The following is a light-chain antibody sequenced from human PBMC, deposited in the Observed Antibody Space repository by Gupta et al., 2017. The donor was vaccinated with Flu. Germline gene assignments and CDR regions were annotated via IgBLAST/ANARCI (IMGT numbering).Light chain of an antibody. Sequence: EIVMTQSPATRSVSPGERATLSCRASQSVSSNLAWYQQKPGQAPRLLIYGASTRATGIPARFSGSGSGTEFTLTISSLQSEDFAVYYCQQYNNWPPPFGQGTKVEIK. CDR3: QQYNNWPPP. CDR1: QSVSSN. CDR2: GAS. J-gene: IGKJ1*01. V-gene: IGKV3-15*01.